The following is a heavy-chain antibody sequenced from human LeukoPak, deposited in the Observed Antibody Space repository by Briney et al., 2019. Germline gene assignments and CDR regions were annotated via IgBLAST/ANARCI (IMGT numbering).Heavy chain of an antibody. J-gene: IGHJ6*02. V-gene: IGHV4-31*03. CDR3: ARGHIVVVVAATYYYYYGMDV. CDR2: IYYSGST. CDR1: GGSISSGGYY. Sequence: SETLSLTCTVSGGSISSGGYYWSWIRQHPGKGLEWIGYIYYSGSTNYNPSLKSRVTISVDTSKNQFSLKLSSVTAADTAVYYCARGHIVVVVAATYYYYYGMDVWGQGTTVTVSS. D-gene: IGHD2-15*01.